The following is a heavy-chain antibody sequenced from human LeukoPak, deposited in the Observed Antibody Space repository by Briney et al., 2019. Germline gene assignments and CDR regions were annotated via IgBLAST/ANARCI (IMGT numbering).Heavy chain of an antibody. Sequence: GGSLSLSCAPSGFIFSIDAVSWARHAPWEGLECVLGISGSGGDTHYADCVEGRLPLYRDHSKHTLYLQMNSVSGEDTAVYYSAKGHIVVVPAAIRANYSGSSCYYSWGQGTLVTVSS. CDR1: GFIFSIDA. J-gene: IGHJ4*02. D-gene: IGHD2-2*01. CDR3: AKGHIVVVPAAIRANYSGSSCYYS. CDR2: ISGSGGDT. V-gene: IGHV3-23*01.